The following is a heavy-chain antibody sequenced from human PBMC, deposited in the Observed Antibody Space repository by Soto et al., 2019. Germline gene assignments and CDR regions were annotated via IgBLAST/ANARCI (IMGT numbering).Heavy chain of an antibody. D-gene: IGHD2-2*01. CDR1: GFTFSSYA. J-gene: IGHJ4*02. V-gene: IGHV3-23*01. CDR3: AKRACSTASCSYLDY. CDR2: ISGTDGST. Sequence: LRLSCAASGFTFSSYAMSWVRQAPGKGLEWVSGISGTDGSTSYIDSVKGRFTISRDDSENTLYLQMNSLRAEDTAVYYCAKRACSTASCSYLDYWGQGTLVTVSS.